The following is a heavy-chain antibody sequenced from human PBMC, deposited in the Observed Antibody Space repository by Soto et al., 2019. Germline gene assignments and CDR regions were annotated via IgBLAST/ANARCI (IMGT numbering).Heavy chain of an antibody. Sequence: PSETLSPTCTVSGGSISSYYWSWIRQPAGKGLEWIGRIYTSGSTNYNPSLKSRVTMSVDTSKNQFSLKLSSVTAADTAVYYCARGLVYYDYVWGSYRSQYYFDYWGQGTLVTVSS. V-gene: IGHV4-4*07. D-gene: IGHD3-16*02. CDR2: IYTSGST. J-gene: IGHJ4*02. CDR3: ARGLVYYDYVWGSYRSQYYFDY. CDR1: GGSISSYY.